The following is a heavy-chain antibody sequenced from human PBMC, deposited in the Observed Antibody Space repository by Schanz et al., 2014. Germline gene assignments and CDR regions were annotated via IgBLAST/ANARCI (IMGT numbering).Heavy chain of an antibody. Sequence: QVQLVQSGAEVKKPGASVKVSCKASGYTFSDYYIHWVRQAPGQGLEWMGWINPNTGGTNFALKFQGWVTVTRDTSISTVYMELSRVTYEDTAVYYCARDDRAYYYGMDVWGQGTTVTVS. J-gene: IGHJ6*02. CDR3: ARDDRAYYYGMDV. D-gene: IGHD3-22*01. CDR2: INPNTGGT. V-gene: IGHV1-2*04. CDR1: GYTFSDYY.